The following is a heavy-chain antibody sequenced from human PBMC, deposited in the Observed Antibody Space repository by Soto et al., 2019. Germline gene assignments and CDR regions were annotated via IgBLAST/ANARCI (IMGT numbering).Heavy chain of an antibody. V-gene: IGHV6-1*02. J-gene: IGHJ3*02. Sequence: QVQLQQSGPGLVKPSQTLSLTCAISGDSVSSNIATWNWIRQSPSRGLEWLGRTYYRSRWYNDYAPSVNSRISINPDTSQNHVSLQLSSVTPEDTAVYYCARERGFLSAAFDIWGRGPMVTVSS. D-gene: IGHD3-10*01. CDR3: ARERGFLSAAFDI. CDR2: TYYRSRWYN. CDR1: GDSVSSNIAT.